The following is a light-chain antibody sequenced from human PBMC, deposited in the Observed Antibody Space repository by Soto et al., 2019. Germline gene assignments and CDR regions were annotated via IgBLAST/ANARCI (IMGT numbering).Light chain of an antibody. CDR3: CSYAGSMTWV. V-gene: IGLV2-23*01. CDR2: EAT. CDR1: RSDVGRYTF. J-gene: IGLJ3*02. Sequence: QSALTQPASVSGSPGQSITISCTGSRSDVGRYTFVSWYQHHPGEAPKVIIYEATQLPSGISPRFSGSKSGNTASLTISGLQAEDEGEYYCCSYAGSMTWVFGGGTKLTVL.